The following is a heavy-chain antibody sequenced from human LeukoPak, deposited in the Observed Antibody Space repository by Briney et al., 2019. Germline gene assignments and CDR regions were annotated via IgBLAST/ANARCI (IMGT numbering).Heavy chain of an antibody. CDR2: VSGDGGTI. J-gene: IGHJ4*02. V-gene: IGHV3-43*02. CDR3: AKEGSSWYYFDY. D-gene: IGHD6-13*01. Sequence: PGGSLRLSCAASGFTFDDYAMHWVRHAPGKGLEWVSLVSGDGGTISYADSVKGRFTISRDNSKNSLYLQMNSLRTEDTALYYCAKEGSSWYYFDYWGQGTLVTVSS. CDR1: GFTFDDYA.